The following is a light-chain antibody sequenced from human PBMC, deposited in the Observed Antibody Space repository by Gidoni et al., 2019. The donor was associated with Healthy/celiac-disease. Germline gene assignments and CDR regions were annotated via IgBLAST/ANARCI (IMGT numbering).Light chain of an antibody. CDR2: DAS. V-gene: IGKV1-33*01. CDR1: QDISNY. J-gene: IGKJ5*01. CDR3: QQYDNLPSIT. Sequence: EIRMTQSPSSLSASVGDRVTITCQASQDISNYLNWYQQKPGKAPKLLIYDASNLETGVPSRFSGSGSGTDFTFTISSLQPEDIATYYCQQYDNLPSITFXQXTRLEIK.